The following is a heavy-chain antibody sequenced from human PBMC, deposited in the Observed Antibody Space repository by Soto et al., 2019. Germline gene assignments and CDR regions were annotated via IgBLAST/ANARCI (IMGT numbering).Heavy chain of an antibody. V-gene: IGHV1-69*12. D-gene: IGHD3-3*02. Sequence: QVQLMQSGAEVKKPGSSVKVSCKASGGTFSTSAISWVRQAPGEGLEWVGGIMPIFATPDYAQKFQVRVTISADESTATAYRELTSLTTDDAAVYYCARDKDRQQLGGNYYYILDVWGQGTAITVSS. J-gene: IGHJ6*02. CDR2: IMPIFATP. CDR3: ARDKDRQQLGGNYYYILDV. CDR1: GGTFSTSA.